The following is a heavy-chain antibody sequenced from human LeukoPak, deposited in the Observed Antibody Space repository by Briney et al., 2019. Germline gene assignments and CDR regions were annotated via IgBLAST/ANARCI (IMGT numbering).Heavy chain of an antibody. D-gene: IGHD3-10*01. Sequence: ASVRVSCKASGYTFTSYGISWVRQAPGQGLEWMGWINNYNNNTNYVQKFQGRVTMTTDTSTNTAYMELRSLRSDDTAVYYCARRGLDYWGQGTLVTVSS. CDR1: GYTFTSYG. CDR3: ARRGLDY. J-gene: IGHJ4*02. V-gene: IGHV1-18*01. CDR2: INNYNNNT.